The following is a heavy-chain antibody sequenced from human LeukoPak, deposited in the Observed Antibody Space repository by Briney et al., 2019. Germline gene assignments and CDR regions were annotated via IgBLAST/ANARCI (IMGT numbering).Heavy chain of an antibody. D-gene: IGHD3-16*01. CDR3: ARVGGYYYYMDV. CDR1: GFTFSSYS. V-gene: IGHV3-21*01. Sequence: GGSLRLSCAASGFTFSSYSMNWVRQAPGKGLEWVSSISSSSSFIYYADSMKGRFTISRDNAKNSLYLQMNSLRAEDTAVYYCARVGGYYYYMDVWGKGTTVTVSS. J-gene: IGHJ6*03. CDR2: ISSSSSFI.